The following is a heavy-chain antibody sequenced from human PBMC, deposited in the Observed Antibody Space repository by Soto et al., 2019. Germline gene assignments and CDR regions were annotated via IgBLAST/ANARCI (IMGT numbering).Heavy chain of an antibody. J-gene: IGHJ4*02. V-gene: IGHV1-3*05. D-gene: IGHD6-13*01. CDR2: INAGNGNT. Sequence: QVQLVQSGAEEKKPGASVKVSCKASGYTFTSYAMHWVRQAPGPRLEWMGWINAGNGNTKHSQKLQGRVTITTDTSASTAYMELSSLRSEDTAVYYCARDVAAADYWGQGTPVTVSS. CDR1: GYTFTSYA. CDR3: ARDVAAADY.